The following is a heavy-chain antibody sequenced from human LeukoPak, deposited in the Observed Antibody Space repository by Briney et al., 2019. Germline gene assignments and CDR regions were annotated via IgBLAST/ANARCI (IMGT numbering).Heavy chain of an antibody. Sequence: SETLSLTCTVAGGFISSYYWSWIRQRPGEGLEWIEYVYYSGSTNHNPSLKSRVTISVDTSKNQFSLKLSSVTAADTAVYYCARSLELLDRRGYYYYYGMDVWGQGTTVTVSS. CDR2: VYYSGST. CDR1: GGFISSYY. J-gene: IGHJ6*02. D-gene: IGHD2-15*01. V-gene: IGHV4-59*01. CDR3: ARSLELLDRRGYYYYYGMDV.